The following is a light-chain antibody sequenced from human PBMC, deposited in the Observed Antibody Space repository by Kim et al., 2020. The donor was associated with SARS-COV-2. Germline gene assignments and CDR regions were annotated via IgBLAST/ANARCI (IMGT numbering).Light chain of an antibody. Sequence: GHSVTISCAETSSDIGTYMYVSWYQQYPGKAPKLMIHDVTKRPSGVPDRFSGSKSGNTASLTISGLQAEDEADYYCCSYAGTYTYVFGGGTKVTVL. CDR3: CSYAGTYTYV. J-gene: IGLJ1*01. CDR2: DVT. CDR1: SSDIGTYMY. V-gene: IGLV2-11*01.